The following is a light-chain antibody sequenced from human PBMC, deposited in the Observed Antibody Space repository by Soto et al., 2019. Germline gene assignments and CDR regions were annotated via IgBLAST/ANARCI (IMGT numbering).Light chain of an antibody. CDR1: QSVAGTY. CDR3: QLYGSSPIT. CDR2: GAS. V-gene: IGKV3-20*01. Sequence: EIVLTQSPGTLSLSPCERATLSCRASQSVAGTYLAWYQQKPGQAPRLLIYGASSRATGISDRFSGSGSGTDFTLTISRLEPEDFAVYSCQLYGSSPITFGQGTRLEIK. J-gene: IGKJ5*01.